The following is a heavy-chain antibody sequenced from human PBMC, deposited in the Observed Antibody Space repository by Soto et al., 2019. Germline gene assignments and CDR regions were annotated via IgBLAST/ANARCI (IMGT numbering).Heavy chain of an antibody. CDR2: IYYDGSV. V-gene: IGHV4-39*01. J-gene: IGHJ4*02. D-gene: IGHD6-19*01. Sequence: NPSETLSLTCTVSGGAIRNSTYYWGWIRQPPGKGLEWIGTIYYDGSVAYSPSLKSRVTLSVDTSRNHFSVKINSVTAADTAVYFCARHRIAVAGPLDYWGQGTLVTVSS. CDR3: ARHRIAVAGPLDY. CDR1: GGAIRNSTYY.